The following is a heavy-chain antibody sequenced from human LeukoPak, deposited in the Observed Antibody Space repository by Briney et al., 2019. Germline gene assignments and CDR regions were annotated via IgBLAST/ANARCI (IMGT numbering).Heavy chain of an antibody. V-gene: IGHV3-23*01. CDR1: GFTSTKYA. Sequence: GGSLRLSCAASGFTSTKYAMNWVRRVPGKGLEWVSVLIGSSGSTDYADSVKGRFTISRDNSKNTVFLQMNSLRAEDTAIYYCAKGAYDYIEIGYFDSWGQGTLVTVSS. CDR2: LIGSSGST. CDR3: AKGAYDYIEIGYFDS. J-gene: IGHJ4*02. D-gene: IGHD5-12*01.